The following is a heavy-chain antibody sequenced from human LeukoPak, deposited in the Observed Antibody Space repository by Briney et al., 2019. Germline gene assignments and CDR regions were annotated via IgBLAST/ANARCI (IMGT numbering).Heavy chain of an antibody. CDR1: GYSFTSYW. CDR2: IYPGDSDT. V-gene: IGHV5-51*01. Sequence: PGESLKISCKGSGYSFTSYWIGWVRQMPGKGLEWMGIIYPGDSDTRYSPSFQGQVTISADKSISTAYLQWSSLKASDTAMYYCARQVSSEYSRPYYFDYWGQGTLVTVSS. J-gene: IGHJ4*02. D-gene: IGHD6-6*01. CDR3: ARQVSSEYSRPYYFDY.